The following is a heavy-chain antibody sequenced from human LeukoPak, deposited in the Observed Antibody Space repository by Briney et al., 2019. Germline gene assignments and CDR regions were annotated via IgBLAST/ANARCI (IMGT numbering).Heavy chain of an antibody. Sequence: PSETLSLTCTVSGGSISSYYWSWIRQPPGKGLEWIGYIYYSGSTNYNPSLKSRVTISVDTSKNQFSLKLSSVTAADTAVYYCARDSPRYDSSGYPYYYYYGMDVWGQGTTVTVSS. CDR1: GGSISSYY. D-gene: IGHD3-22*01. CDR3: ARDSPRYDSSGYPYYYYYGMDV. J-gene: IGHJ6*02. V-gene: IGHV4-59*01. CDR2: IYYSGST.